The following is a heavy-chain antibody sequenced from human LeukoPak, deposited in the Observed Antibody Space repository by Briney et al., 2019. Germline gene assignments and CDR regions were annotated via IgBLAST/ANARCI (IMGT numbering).Heavy chain of an antibody. V-gene: IGHV3-49*05. CDR2: IRMKAHGGTT. J-gene: IGHJ4*02. Sequence: NPGGSLRLSCTASGFIFGDYAITWFSQAPGKGLEWVGFIRMKAHGGTTEYAASVKGRFTISRDDSKSIAYLQMNGLKTEDTAVYYCSRVGLPAAEKFDSWGQGTLVTVSS. D-gene: IGHD6-13*01. CDR1: GFIFGDYA. CDR3: SRVGLPAAEKFDS.